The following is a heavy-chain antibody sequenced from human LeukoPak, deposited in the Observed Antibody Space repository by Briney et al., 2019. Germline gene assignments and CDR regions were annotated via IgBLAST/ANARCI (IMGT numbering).Heavy chain of an antibody. D-gene: IGHD3-10*01. CDR3: ASLSSGTVDY. Sequence: GGSLRLSCVGSGFTFRSHAMSWVRQAPEKGLEFVSGIYENGGTTYYADSVKGRFTISRDNSKNTLYLQMNSLRAEDTAVYYCASLSSGTVDYWGQGTLVTVSS. CDR2: IYENGGTT. J-gene: IGHJ4*02. CDR1: GFTFRSHA. V-gene: IGHV3-23*05.